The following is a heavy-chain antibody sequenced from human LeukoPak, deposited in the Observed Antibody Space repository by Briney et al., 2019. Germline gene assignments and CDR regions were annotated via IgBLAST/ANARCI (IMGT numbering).Heavy chain of an antibody. V-gene: IGHV3-74*01. D-gene: IGHD5-18*01. CDR2: INTDGSST. CDR1: GFTFSSYW. Sequence: GRSLRLSCAASGFTFSSYWMHWVRQAPGKGLVWVSRINTDGSSTSYADSVKGRFTISRDNAKNTLYLQMNSLRAEDTAVYYCARSRGYSYGLDYWGQGTLVTVSS. CDR3: ARSRGYSYGLDY. J-gene: IGHJ4*02.